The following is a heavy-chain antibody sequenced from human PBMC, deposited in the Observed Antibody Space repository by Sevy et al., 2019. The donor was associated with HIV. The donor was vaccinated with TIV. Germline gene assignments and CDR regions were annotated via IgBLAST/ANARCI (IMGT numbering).Heavy chain of an antibody. Sequence: QSQTLSLTCAISGDSVSSNSAAWNWIRQSPSRGLEWLGRTYYRSKWYNDYAVSVKSRITINPDTSKNQFSLQLNSVTPEDTDVYYCARDQEQWLDRYLDYWGQGTLVTVSS. J-gene: IGHJ4*02. CDR1: GDSVSSNSAA. CDR3: ARDQEQWLDRYLDY. D-gene: IGHD6-19*01. CDR2: TYYRSKWYN. V-gene: IGHV6-1*01.